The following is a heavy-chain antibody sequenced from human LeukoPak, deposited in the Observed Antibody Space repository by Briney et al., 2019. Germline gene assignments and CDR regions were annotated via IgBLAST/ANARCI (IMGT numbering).Heavy chain of an antibody. V-gene: IGHV1-2*02. CDR3: AKDVAAVAGQGYECFDY. CDR1: GYTFTDYY. Sequence: ASVKVSCKASGYTFTDYYVHWVRQAPGQGLEWMGWINPNSGGTNYAQKFQGRVTLTRDMSINTAYMELRSLRSDDTAVYFCAKDVAAVAGQGYECFDYWGQGTLVTVSS. CDR2: INPNSGGT. D-gene: IGHD6-19*01. J-gene: IGHJ4*02.